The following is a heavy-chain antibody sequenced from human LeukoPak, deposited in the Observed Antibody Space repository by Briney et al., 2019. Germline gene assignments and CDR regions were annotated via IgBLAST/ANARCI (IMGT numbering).Heavy chain of an antibody. CDR3: ARDWGGYCSSTSCPKMDV. Sequence: PGGSLRLSCAASGFTFSSYWMSWVRQAPGKGLEWVANIKQDGGEKYYVDSVKGRFTISRDNAKNSLYLQMNSLRAEDTAVYYCARDWGGYCSSTSCPKMDVWGKGTTVTVSS. D-gene: IGHD2-2*01. CDR1: GFTFSSYW. J-gene: IGHJ6*04. CDR2: IKQDGGEK. V-gene: IGHV3-7*01.